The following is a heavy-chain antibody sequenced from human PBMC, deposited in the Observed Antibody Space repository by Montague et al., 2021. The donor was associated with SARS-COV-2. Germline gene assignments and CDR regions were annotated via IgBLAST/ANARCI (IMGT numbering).Heavy chain of an antibody. V-gene: IGHV4-59*08. CDR3: ARHANWELCYFDY. CDR2: IYHYGSA. CDR1: GGSISSSY. Sequence: SETLSLTCSVSGGSISSSYWSWIRQPPGKGLEWIGYIYHYGSAKYNPSLKSRVTISVDTSQNQFSLKLSSVTAVDTAVYYCARHANWELCYFDYWGQGALVTVSS. J-gene: IGHJ4*02. D-gene: IGHD7-27*01.